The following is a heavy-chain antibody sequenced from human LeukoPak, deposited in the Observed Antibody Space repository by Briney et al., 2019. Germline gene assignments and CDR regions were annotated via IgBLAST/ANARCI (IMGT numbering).Heavy chain of an antibody. CDR2: ISGSGGST. V-gene: IGHV3-23*01. CDR1: GFTFSSYA. J-gene: IGHJ4*02. CDR3: ARGGGYCTGPSCYTFDY. D-gene: IGHD2-2*02. Sequence: GGSLRLSCAASGFTFSSYAMSWVRQAPGKGLEWVSAISGSGGSTYYADSVKGRFTISRDNSKNTLYLQMNSLRAEDTTVFYWARGGGYCTGPSCYTFDYWGQGTLVTVSS.